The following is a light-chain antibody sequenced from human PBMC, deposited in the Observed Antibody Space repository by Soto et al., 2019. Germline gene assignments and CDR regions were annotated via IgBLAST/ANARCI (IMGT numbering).Light chain of an antibody. CDR3: QQYNNWPPLT. Sequence: EIVMTQSPVTLSVSPGERATLSCRASQIVSSNLAWYQQKPGQAPRLLIYGASTRSTGIPARFSGSGSGTEFTLTISSLQSEDFAVYYCQQYNNWPPLTFGGGTKVEIK. J-gene: IGKJ4*01. CDR2: GAS. CDR1: QIVSSN. V-gene: IGKV3-15*01.